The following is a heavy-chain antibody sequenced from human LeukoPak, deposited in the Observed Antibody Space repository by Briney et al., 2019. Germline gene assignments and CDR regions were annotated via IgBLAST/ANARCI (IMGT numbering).Heavy chain of an antibody. V-gene: IGHV3-9*01. CDR2: ISWNSGSI. D-gene: IGHD3-9*01. CDR3: AKDHYDILTGSNWFDP. Sequence: GGSLRLSCAASGFTFTRSAMHWVRQAPGKGLEWVSGISWNSGSIGYADSVKGRFTISRDNAKDSLYLQMNSLRAEDTALYYCAKDHYDILTGSNWFDPWGQGTLVTVSS. J-gene: IGHJ5*02. CDR1: GFTFTRSA.